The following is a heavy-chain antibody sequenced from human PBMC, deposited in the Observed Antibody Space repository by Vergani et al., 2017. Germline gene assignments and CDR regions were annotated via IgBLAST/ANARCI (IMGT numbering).Heavy chain of an antibody. CDR1: GGSISSYY. J-gene: IGHJ4*02. CDR2: IYTSGST. V-gene: IGHV4-4*09. D-gene: IGHD1-26*01. Sequence: QVQLQESGPGLVKPSETLSLTCTVSGGSISSYYWSWIRQPPGKGLEWIGYIYTSGSTYYNPSLKSRVTISVDTSKNQFSLKLSSVTAADTAVYYCARVGARIQTFDYWGQGTLVTVSS. CDR3: ARVGARIQTFDY.